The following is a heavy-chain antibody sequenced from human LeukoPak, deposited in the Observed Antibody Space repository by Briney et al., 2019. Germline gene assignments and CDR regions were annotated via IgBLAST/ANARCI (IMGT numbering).Heavy chain of an antibody. CDR1: GCSISSYY. CDR2: IYYSGRT. D-gene: IGHD4-17*01. Sequence: SETLSLTCTVSGCSISSYYWSSIRQPPGEGLEWIGYIYYSGRTNYNPSLKSRVTISVDTSKNQFSLKLSSVTAADTAVYYCARGATVSPYYYYYGMDVWGQGTTVTVSS. V-gene: IGHV4-59*01. CDR3: ARGATVSPYYYYYGMDV. J-gene: IGHJ6*02.